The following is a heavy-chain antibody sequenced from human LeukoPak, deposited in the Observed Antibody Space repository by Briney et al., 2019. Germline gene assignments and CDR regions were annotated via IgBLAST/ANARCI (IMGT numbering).Heavy chain of an antibody. V-gene: IGHV3-23*01. D-gene: IGHD3-10*01. CDR1: GFTFSSYA. CDR3: ARPLLYYYGSETYFWFDP. CDR2: ISGRDSST. J-gene: IGHJ5*02. Sequence: PGGSLRLSCAASGFTFSSYAMSWVRQAPGKGLEWVSGISGRDSSTYYADSVKGRFTISRDNAKNSLYLQMNSLRAEDTAFYYCARPLLYYYGSETYFWFDPWGQGTLVTVSS.